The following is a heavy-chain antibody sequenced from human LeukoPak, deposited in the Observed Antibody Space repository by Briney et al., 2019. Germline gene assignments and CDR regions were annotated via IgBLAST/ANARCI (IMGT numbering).Heavy chain of an antibody. CDR1: GFTFSSYG. CDR3: TKESVTYLDY. J-gene: IGHJ4*02. D-gene: IGHD2-21*02. CDR2: IWYDGSNK. Sequence: QPGRSLRLSCAASGFTFSSYGMHGVRQAPGKGLEWVAVIWYDGSNKYYADSVKGRFTISRDNSKNSLYLQMNSLRDEDTAVYYCTKESVTYLDYWGQGTLVTVSS. V-gene: IGHV3-33*06.